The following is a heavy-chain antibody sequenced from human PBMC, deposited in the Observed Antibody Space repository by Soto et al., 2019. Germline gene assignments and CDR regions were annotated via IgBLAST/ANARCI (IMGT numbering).Heavy chain of an antibody. CDR3: ARGGATKILVRMDDALEI. D-gene: IGHD5-12*01. V-gene: IGHV1-69*12. J-gene: IGHJ3*02. Sequence: QVQLVQSGAEVKKPGSSVRVSCKASGATLDTFINYGITWVRQAPGQGLEWMGGIIPVFGAANHAQKFQGGVTISADESTRTGTMELSSLRSEDTAVYYCARGGATKILVRMDDALEIWCQGTMVTVSS. CDR1: GATLDTFINYG. CDR2: IIPVFGAA.